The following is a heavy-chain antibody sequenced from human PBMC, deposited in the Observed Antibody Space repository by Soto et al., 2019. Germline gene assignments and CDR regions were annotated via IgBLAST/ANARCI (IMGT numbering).Heavy chain of an antibody. V-gene: IGHV4-34*01. J-gene: IGHJ4*02. D-gene: IGHD3-10*01. CDR2: FNPGGST. CDR1: GGPFSGFV. CDR3: ARSAASFGGASFLGA. Sequence: PSETLSLTCGVHGGPFSGFVWSWIRQSPGKGLEWIGEFNPGGSTNYNPSLRSRLTISADRSTSQVPLRLTSVPAADAAVDFCARSAASFGGASFLGAGGQGILVTVSS.